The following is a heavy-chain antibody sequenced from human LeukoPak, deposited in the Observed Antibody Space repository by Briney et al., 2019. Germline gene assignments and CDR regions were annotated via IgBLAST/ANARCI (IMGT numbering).Heavy chain of an antibody. D-gene: IGHD1-26*01. Sequence: PGGSLRLSCAASGFTFSSYGMHWVRQAPGKGLEWVAVISYDGSNKYYPESVKGRFTISRDNSKNTLYLQMNSLRAEDTAVYYCAKDRGYKWEPSPYEPWGQGTLVTVSS. V-gene: IGHV3-30*18. CDR3: AKDRGYKWEPSPYEP. J-gene: IGHJ5*02. CDR1: GFTFSSYG. CDR2: ISYDGSNK.